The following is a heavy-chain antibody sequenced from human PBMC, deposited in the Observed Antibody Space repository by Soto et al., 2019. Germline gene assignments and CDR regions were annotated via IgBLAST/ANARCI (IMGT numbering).Heavy chain of an antibody. CDR1: GFTFSSYA. CDR2: ISYDGSNK. D-gene: IGHD4-4*01. CDR3: AKDRLQYQGMDS. J-gene: IGHJ4*02. V-gene: IGHV3-30*18. Sequence: PGGSLRLSCAASGFTFSSYAMHWVRQAPGKGLEWVAVISYDGSNKYYVDSVKGRFTISRDNSKNTLYLQMNSLRAEDTAVYYCAKDRLQYQGMDSWGQGTLVTVS.